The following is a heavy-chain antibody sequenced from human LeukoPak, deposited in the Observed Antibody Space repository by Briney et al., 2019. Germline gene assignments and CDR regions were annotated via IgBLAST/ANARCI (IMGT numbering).Heavy chain of an antibody. J-gene: IGHJ4*02. CDR2: INHSGST. CDR3: ARMTTVTPALDY. CDR1: GGSFSGYY. V-gene: IGHV4-34*01. D-gene: IGHD4-11*01. Sequence: SETLSLTCAVYGGSFSGYYWSWIRQPPGKGLEWIGEINHSGSTNYNPSLKSRVTISVDTSKNQFSLKLNSVIAADTAVYYCARMTTVTPALDYWGQGTLVTASS.